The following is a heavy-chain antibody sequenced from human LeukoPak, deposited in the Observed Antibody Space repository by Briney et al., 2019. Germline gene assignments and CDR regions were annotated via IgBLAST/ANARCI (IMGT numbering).Heavy chain of an antibody. CDR1: GFTFHDYG. D-gene: IGHD6-19*01. CDR3: AARNSNGWYWDY. Sequence: PGGSLRLSCAASGFTFHDYGMSWVRQSPGKGLEWVSGINWNGDRTGYADSVKGRFTISRDNSKNTLFLQMNSLRAEDTAVYYCAARNSNGWYWDYWGQGALVTVSS. CDR2: INWNGDRT. V-gene: IGHV3-20*04. J-gene: IGHJ4*02.